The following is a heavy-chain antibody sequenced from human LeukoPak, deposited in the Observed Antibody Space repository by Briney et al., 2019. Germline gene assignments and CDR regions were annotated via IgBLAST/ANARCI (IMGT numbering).Heavy chain of an antibody. CDR3: ARGPTGRKRAEYFQH. V-gene: IGHV4-59*01. Sequence: PSETLSLTCTVSGGSISSYYWSWIRQPPGKGLEWIGYIYYSGSTNYNPSLKSRVTISVDTSKNQFSLKLSSVTAADTAVYYCARGPTGRKRAEYFQHWGQGTLVTVSS. CDR2: IYYSGST. CDR1: GGSISSYY. D-gene: IGHD4-11*01. J-gene: IGHJ1*01.